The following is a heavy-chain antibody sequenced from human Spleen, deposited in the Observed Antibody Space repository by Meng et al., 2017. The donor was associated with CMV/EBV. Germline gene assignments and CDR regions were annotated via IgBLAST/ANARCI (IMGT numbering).Heavy chain of an antibody. J-gene: IGHJ2*01. V-gene: IGHV4-34*01. CDR2: LSPAGNT. CDR3: ARGRGFYCSSTSCYNLFSMTRATFWYFDL. D-gene: IGHD2-2*02. Sequence: RQPPANGLALIGDLSPAGNTNYYPSLMSRVTISVDTSNTLFSLKLSSVTAADTAVYYCARGRGFYCSSTSCYNLFSMTRATFWYFDLWGRGTLVTVSS.